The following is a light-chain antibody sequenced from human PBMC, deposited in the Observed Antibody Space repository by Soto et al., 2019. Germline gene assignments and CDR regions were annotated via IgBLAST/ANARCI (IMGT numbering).Light chain of an antibody. CDR2: LTS. J-gene: IGKJ1*01. Sequence: ELVLTQSPGTLSLSPGERATLSCRASQSVSSSYLVWYQHKPGQAPRLLIYLTSNRAAGIPARFSGSGSGTDFTLTTSDVEPEDFAVYYCHQRQSWPRTFGQGTKVDI. CDR3: HQRQSWPRT. V-gene: IGKV3D-20*02. CDR1: QSVSSSY.